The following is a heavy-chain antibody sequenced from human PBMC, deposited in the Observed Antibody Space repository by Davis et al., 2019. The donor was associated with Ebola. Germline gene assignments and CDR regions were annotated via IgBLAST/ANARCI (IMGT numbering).Heavy chain of an antibody. CDR3: ARYNSAYERADLDY. J-gene: IGHJ4*02. CDR2: INRDESGT. CDR1: GFTFSNYW. Sequence: HTWGSLRLSCAVSGFTFSNYWMHWVRQAPGKGLVWVSRINRDESGTTYADSVKGRFTISRDNAKNMLYLQMDSLRVEDTAVYYCARYNSAYERADLDYWGQGTLVTVSS. V-gene: IGHV3-74*01. D-gene: IGHD5-12*01.